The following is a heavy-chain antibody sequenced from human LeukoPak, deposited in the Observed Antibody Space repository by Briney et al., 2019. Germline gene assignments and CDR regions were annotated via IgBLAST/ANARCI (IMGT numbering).Heavy chain of an antibody. J-gene: IGHJ4*02. D-gene: IGHD6-19*01. CDR2: ITWNGGSR. Sequence: GRSLRLSCAASGFTFDDYAMHWVRQVPGKGLEWVSSITWNGGSRGYVDSVKGRFTISRDNSKNTLYLQMNSLRAEDTAVYYCAKISIAVAGSQFDFDYWGQGTLVTVSS. CDR3: AKISIAVAGSQFDFDY. CDR1: GFTFDDYA. V-gene: IGHV3-9*01.